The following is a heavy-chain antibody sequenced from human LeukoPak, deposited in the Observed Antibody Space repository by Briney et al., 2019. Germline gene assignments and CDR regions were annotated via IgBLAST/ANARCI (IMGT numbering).Heavy chain of an antibody. J-gene: IGHJ4*02. CDR1: GFIFSSFA. V-gene: IGHV3-53*01. Sequence: SGGSLRLSCAASGFIFSSFAMSWVRQAPGMGLEWVSIIYSGGSTYYADSVKGRFTISRDNSKNTLYLQMNSLRAEDTAVYYCARGHHYDSGSSFDYWGQGTLVTVSS. CDR2: IYSGGST. CDR3: ARGHHYDSGSSFDY. D-gene: IGHD3-10*01.